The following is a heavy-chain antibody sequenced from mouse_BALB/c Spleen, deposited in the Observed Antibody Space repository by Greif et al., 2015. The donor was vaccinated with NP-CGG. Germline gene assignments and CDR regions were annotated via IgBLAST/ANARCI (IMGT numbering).Heavy chain of an antibody. D-gene: IGHD2-1*01. CDR2: IWAGGST. Sequence: QVQLQQPGPGLVAPSQSLSITCTVSGFSLTSYGVHWVRQPPGKGLEWLGVIWAGGSTNYNSALMSRLSISKDNSKSQVFLKMNSLQTDDTAMYYCARDPGYGNYEAMDYWGQGTSVTVSS. J-gene: IGHJ4*01. V-gene: IGHV2-9*02. CDR1: GFSLTSYG. CDR3: ARDPGYGNYEAMDY.